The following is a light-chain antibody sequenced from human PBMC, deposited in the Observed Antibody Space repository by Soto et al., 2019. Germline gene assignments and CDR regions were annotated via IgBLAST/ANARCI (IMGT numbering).Light chain of an antibody. V-gene: IGLV2-14*01. CDR3: SSYTSSSPLV. J-gene: IGLJ3*02. Sequence: QSALTQPASVSGSPGQSITISCTGTSSDVGGYNYVSWYQQHPGKAPKLMIYEVSNRPSGVSNRFSGSKSGNTASLTISGLQAGDGADYYCSSYTSSSPLVFGGGTKLPVL. CDR1: SSDVGGYNY. CDR2: EVS.